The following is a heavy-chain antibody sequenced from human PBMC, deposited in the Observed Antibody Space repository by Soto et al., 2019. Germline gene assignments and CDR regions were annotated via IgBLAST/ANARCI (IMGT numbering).Heavy chain of an antibody. CDR2: ISGGGGGT. CDR3: GKDVHYDISGVIDY. J-gene: IGHJ4*02. CDR1: GFPFDNYA. V-gene: IGHV3-23*01. Sequence: PGRSVRLSCATSGFPFDNYAMSWVRQGLGKGLEWVSAISGGGGGTYYAHSVKGRFIISRDNSKNTLYLQVNGLRTEDTAVYYSGKDVHYDISGVIDYWREGTQVTVS. D-gene: IGHD3-22*01.